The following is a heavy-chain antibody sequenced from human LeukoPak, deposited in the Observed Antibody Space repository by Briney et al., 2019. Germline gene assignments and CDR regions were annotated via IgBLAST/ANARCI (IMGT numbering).Heavy chain of an antibody. V-gene: IGHV3-48*03. CDR2: ISSSGSTI. CDR1: GFTFSNYA. CDR3: AELGITMIGGV. D-gene: IGHD3-10*02. Sequence: GGSLRLSCSASGFTFSNYAMNWVRQAPGKGLEWVSYISSSGSTIYYADSVKGRFTISRDNAKNSLYLQMNSLRAEDTAVYYCAELGITMIGGVWGKGTTVTISS. J-gene: IGHJ6*04.